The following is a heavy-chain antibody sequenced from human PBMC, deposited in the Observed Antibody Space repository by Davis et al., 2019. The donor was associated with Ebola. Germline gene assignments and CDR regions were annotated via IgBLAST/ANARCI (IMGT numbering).Heavy chain of an antibody. J-gene: IGHJ6*02. CDR2: TYYRSKWYN. CDR3: VRDTSHQLPHWLYYFYGMDV. V-gene: IGHV6-1*01. CDR1: GDSVSSNSVV. D-gene: IGHD2-2*01. Sequence: MPSETLSLTCAISGDSVSSNSVVWNWTRQSPSRGLEWLGRTYYRSKWYNDYAVSVKSRITINPDTSKNQFSLQLNSVTPEDTAVYYCVRDTSHQLPHWLYYFYGMDVWGQGTTVTVSS.